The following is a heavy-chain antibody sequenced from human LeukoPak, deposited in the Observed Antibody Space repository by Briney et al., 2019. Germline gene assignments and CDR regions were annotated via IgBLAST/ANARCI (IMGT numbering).Heavy chain of an antibody. J-gene: IGHJ4*02. CDR3: ARDCNGDEDFDY. CDR1: GFTFSSYE. CDR2: IDSGGGKI. Sequence: PGGSLRLSCIASGFTFSSYEMNWVRQAPGKGLEWISFIDSGGGKILYADSVKGRFTTSRDDAKSSLHLEMNSLRAEDTAIYYCARDCNGDEDFDYWGQGTLVTVSS. D-gene: IGHD2/OR15-2a*01. V-gene: IGHV3-48*03.